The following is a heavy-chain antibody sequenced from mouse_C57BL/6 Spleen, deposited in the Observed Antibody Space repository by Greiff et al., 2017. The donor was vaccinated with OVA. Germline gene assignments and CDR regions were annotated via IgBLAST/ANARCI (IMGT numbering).Heavy chain of an antibody. V-gene: IGHV14-2*01. D-gene: IGHD1-1*01. Sequence: EVQLQQSGAELVKPGASVKLSCTASGFNIKDYYMHWVKQRTEQGLEWIGRIDPEDGETKYAPKFQGKATITADTSCNTACLQLSSLTSEDTAVYYCARHTTEGGCAYWGEGTLVTVSA. CDR1: GFNIKDYY. CDR2: IDPEDGET. J-gene: IGHJ3*01. CDR3: ARHTTEGGCAY.